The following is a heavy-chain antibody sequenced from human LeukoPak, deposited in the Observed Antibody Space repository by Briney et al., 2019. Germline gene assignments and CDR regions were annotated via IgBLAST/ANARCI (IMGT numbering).Heavy chain of an antibody. V-gene: IGHV3-30*18. J-gene: IGHJ4*02. CDR1: GFTFSSYG. Sequence: GGSLRLSCAAFGFTFSSYGMHWARQTPGRGLEWVAVVSHDGSHKYYADSVKGRFTISRDNSKNTLYLEMNSLRDDDTAVYYCAKGRGGDYSYGSYFFDYWGQGTLVTVSS. CDR2: VSHDGSHK. D-gene: IGHD5-18*01. CDR3: AKGRGGDYSYGSYFFDY.